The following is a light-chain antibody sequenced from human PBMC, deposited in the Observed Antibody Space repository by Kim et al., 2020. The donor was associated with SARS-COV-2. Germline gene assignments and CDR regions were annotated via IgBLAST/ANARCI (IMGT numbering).Light chain of an antibody. J-gene: IGKJ1*01. Sequence: TPSLSPGESATLACRASQSVSSSYLAWYQQKPGQAPRLLIYGASSRATGIPDRFSGSGSGTDFTLTISRLEPEDFAVYYCQQYRTFGQGTKVDIK. CDR1: QSVSSSY. CDR2: GAS. CDR3: QQYRT. V-gene: IGKV3-20*01.